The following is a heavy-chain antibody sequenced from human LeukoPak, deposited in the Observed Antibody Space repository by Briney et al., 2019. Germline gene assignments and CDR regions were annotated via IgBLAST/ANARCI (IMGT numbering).Heavy chain of an antibody. Sequence: SETLSLTCAVYGGSFSGYYWSWIRQHPGKGLEWIGYIYYSGSTYYNPSLKSRVTISVDTSKNQFSLKLSSVTAADTAVYYCARAGQTYGDYKPLDYWGQGTLVTVSS. CDR2: IYYSGST. D-gene: IGHD4-17*01. V-gene: IGHV4-31*11. CDR1: GGSFSGYY. CDR3: ARAGQTYGDYKPLDY. J-gene: IGHJ4*02.